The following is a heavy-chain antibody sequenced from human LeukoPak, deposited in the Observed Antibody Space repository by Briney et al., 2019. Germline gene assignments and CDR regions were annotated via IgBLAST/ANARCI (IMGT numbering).Heavy chain of an antibody. CDR2: IYPGDSGT. Sequence: GESLKISRKGSGYSFTSYWIGWVRQMPGKGLEWMGIIYPGDSGTRYSPSFQGQVTISADKSISTAYLQWSSLKASDTAMYYCARQGGVNDYVWGSYLPYYFDYWGQGTLVTVSS. V-gene: IGHV5-51*01. CDR3: ARQGGVNDYVWGSYLPYYFDY. D-gene: IGHD3-16*02. J-gene: IGHJ4*02. CDR1: GYSFTSYW.